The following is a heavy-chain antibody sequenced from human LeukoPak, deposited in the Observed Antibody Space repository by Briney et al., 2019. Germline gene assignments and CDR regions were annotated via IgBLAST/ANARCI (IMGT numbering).Heavy chain of an antibody. V-gene: IGHV4-59*01. CDR1: GGSISSYY. D-gene: IGHD3-10*01. CDR2: IYYSGST. J-gene: IGHJ4*02. CDR3: ASGTPESRGFLFDY. Sequence: PSETLSLTCTVSGGSISSYYWSWIRQPPGKGLEWIGDIYYSGSTNYNPSLKSRVTISVDTSKNQFSLKLSSVTAADTAVYYCASGTPESRGFLFDYWGQGTLVTVSS.